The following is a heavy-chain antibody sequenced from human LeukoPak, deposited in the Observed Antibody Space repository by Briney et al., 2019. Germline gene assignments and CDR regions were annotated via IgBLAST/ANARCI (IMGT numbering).Heavy chain of an antibody. V-gene: IGHV3-20*04. CDR3: ARARPFHPGSVQTENFDY. Sequence: GGSPRLSCAASGFTFDDYGMSWVRQAPGKGLECVSGINWNGGSTGYADSVKGRFTISRDNAKNSLYLQMNSLRAEDTALYYCARARPFHPGSVQTENFDYWGQGTLVTVSS. CDR1: GFTFDDYG. J-gene: IGHJ4*02. CDR2: INWNGGST. D-gene: IGHD1-1*01.